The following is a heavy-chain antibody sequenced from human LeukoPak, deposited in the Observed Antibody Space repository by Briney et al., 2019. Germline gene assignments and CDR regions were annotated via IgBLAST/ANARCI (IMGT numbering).Heavy chain of an antibody. Sequence: SETLSLTCTISGGSIRNYFWSWIRQPPGKGLEWIGFIYYSGSTNYNPSLKSRVTISVDTSKNQFSLILTSVTAADTAVYYCARAEGGDYGDYLDVWGKGTTVTISS. V-gene: IGHV4-59*01. J-gene: IGHJ6*03. D-gene: IGHD4-17*01. CDR1: GGSIRNYF. CDR2: IYYSGST. CDR3: ARAEGGDYGDYLDV.